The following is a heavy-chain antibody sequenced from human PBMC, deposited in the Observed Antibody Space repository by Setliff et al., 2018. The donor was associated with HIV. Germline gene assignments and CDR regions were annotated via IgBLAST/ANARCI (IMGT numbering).Heavy chain of an antibody. J-gene: IGHJ4*01. V-gene: IGHV1-18*01. Sequence: ASVKVSCKASGYTFTSYGISWVRQAPGQGLEWMGWISAYNGNTNYAQKFRGRVTMTTDTSTSTAYMELRGLRSDDTATYYCARVPSGAAGLVRAGFYFWGQGTLVTVSS. CDR3: ARVPSGAAGLVRAGFYF. CDR2: ISAYNGNT. CDR1: GYTFTSYG. D-gene: IGHD6-25*01.